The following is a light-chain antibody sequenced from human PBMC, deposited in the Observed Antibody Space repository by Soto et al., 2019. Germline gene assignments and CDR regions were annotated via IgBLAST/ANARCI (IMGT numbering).Light chain of an antibody. CDR2: AAS. CDR1: QGIDTS. J-gene: IGKJ1*01. V-gene: IGKV1-27*01. CDR3: QKYNSAPPT. Sequence: DIQMTQSPSSLSASVGARVSITCRASQGIDTSLAWYQQKPGKIPKLLIYAASTLQSGVPSRFSGSGSGTDFTLTISSLQPEDVATYYCQKYNSAPPTFGQGTKVEIK.